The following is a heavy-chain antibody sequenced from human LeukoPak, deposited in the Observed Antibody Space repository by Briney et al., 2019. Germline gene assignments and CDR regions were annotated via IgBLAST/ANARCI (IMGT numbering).Heavy chain of an antibody. CDR2: IYWDDDK. D-gene: IGHD4-11*01. V-gene: IGHV2-5*02. CDR1: GFSLSTSGVG. Sequence: SGPTLVKPTQTLTLTCTFSGFSLSTSGVGVGWIRQPPRRALAWLALIYWDDDKRYSPSLKSRLTITKDTSKKQVVLTMTNIDPVDAGTYYCAHTRVAVTNFDYWGQGTLVTVSS. CDR3: AHTRVAVTNFDY. J-gene: IGHJ4*02.